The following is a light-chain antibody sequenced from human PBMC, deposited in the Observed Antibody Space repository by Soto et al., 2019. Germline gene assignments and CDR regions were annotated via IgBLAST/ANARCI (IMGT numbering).Light chain of an antibody. J-gene: IGKJ1*01. V-gene: IGKV3-15*01. CDR3: QQYNNWPPWT. Sequence: EIVMTQSPATLSVSPGERAILSCRASQSVSSNLAWYQQKPGQAPRLLIYGASTRATGIPARFSGSGSGTDFTLTISSRQSEDFAVYYCQQYNNWPPWTFGQGTKVEIK. CDR2: GAS. CDR1: QSVSSN.